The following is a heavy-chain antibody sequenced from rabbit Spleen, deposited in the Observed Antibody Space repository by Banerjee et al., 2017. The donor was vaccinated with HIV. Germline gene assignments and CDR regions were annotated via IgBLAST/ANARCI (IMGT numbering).Heavy chain of an antibody. CDR2: IYVGSSGST. Sequence: EQLEESGGGLVKPEGSLTLTCKASGVSLNDKDVMCWVRQAPGKGLEWIACIYVGSSGSTYYASWAKGRFTISKTSSTTVTLQMTSLTVADTATYFCARDTGTSFSTYGMDLWGRGPWSPS. V-gene: IGHV1S45*01. CDR1: GVSLNDKDV. D-gene: IGHD8-1*01. J-gene: IGHJ6*01. CDR3: ARDTGTSFSTYGMDL.